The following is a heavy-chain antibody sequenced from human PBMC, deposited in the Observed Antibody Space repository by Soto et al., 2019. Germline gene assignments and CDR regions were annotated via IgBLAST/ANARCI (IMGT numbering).Heavy chain of an antibody. CDR2: IYSSGKT. CDR3: ARAPSNVLGDYYGLDV. V-gene: IGHV4-59*01. J-gene: IGHJ6*02. CDR1: GGAMSTYY. Sequence: PSETLSLTCTVSGGAMSTYYWSWIRQTPRKGLEWIGYIYSSGKTNYNPSLRSRVTISVDTSKNQFSLSLSSVTAADTAVYYCARAPSNVLGDYYGLDVWGQGTTVTVSS. D-gene: IGHD3-16*01.